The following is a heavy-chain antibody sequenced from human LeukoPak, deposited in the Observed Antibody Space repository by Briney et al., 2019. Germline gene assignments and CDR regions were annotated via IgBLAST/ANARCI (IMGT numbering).Heavy chain of an antibody. J-gene: IGHJ4*02. CDR3: ARGRWLQSHFDY. V-gene: IGHV3-30-3*01. CDR2: ISYDGSNK. D-gene: IGHD5-24*01. Sequence: PGGSLRLSCAASGFTFSSYAMHWVRQAPGKGLEWVAVISYDGSNKYYADSVKGRFTISRDNSKNTLYLQMNSLRAEDTAVYYCARGRWLQSHFDYWGQGTLVTVSS. CDR1: GFTFSSYA.